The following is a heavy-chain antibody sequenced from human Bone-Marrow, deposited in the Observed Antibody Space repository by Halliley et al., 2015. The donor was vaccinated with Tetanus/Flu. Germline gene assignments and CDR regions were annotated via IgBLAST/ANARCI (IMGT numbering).Heavy chain of an antibody. D-gene: IGHD3-10*01. CDR2: ISGSGDST. Sequence: PGRRLEWVSSISGSGDSTYYADSVKGRFTISRDKSKKTLYLQMNTLRVEDTAVYYCARGISGYWGQGTLVTVSS. V-gene: IGHV3-23*01. J-gene: IGHJ4*02. CDR3: ARGISGY.